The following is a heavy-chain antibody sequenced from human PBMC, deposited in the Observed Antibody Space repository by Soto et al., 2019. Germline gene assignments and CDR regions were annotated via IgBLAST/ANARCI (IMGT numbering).Heavy chain of an antibody. Sequence: QVQLVQSGAEVKKPGASVKVSCKASGYTFTSYYMHWVRQAPGQGLEWMGIINPSGGSTSYAQKCQGRVTRTRDTSTSTVYMELSSLRSEDTAVYYCARIAVAGTSGFDYWGQGTLVTVSS. CDR3: ARIAVAGTSGFDY. CDR1: GYTFTSYY. D-gene: IGHD6-19*01. CDR2: INPSGGST. V-gene: IGHV1-46*03. J-gene: IGHJ4*02.